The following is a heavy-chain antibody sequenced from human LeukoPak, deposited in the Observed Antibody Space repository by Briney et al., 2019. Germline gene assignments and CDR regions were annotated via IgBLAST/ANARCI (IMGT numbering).Heavy chain of an antibody. CDR2: IYHSGST. D-gene: IGHD3-22*01. CDR3: ARESREYGSSGYYYYMDV. Sequence: SETLSLTCAVSGGSISSSNWWSWVRQPPGKGLEWIGEIYHSGSTNYNPSLKSRVTISVDKSKNQFSLKLSSVTAADTAVYYCARESREYGSSGYYYYMDVWGKGTTVTISS. J-gene: IGHJ6*03. CDR1: GGSISSSNW. V-gene: IGHV4-4*02.